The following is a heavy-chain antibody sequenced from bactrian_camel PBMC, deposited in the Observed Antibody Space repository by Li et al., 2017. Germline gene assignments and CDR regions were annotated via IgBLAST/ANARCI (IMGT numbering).Heavy chain of an antibody. J-gene: IGHJ4*01. V-gene: IGHV3S53*01. D-gene: IGHD3*01. CDR3: AADVRLCYGLKPDSFPY. CDR2: IAGTTLT. CDR1: GYSVSQGY. Sequence: HVQLVESGGGSVQSGGSLRLSCAASGYSVSQGYMAWFRQVPGKEREGVADIAGTTLTTYGEAVKGRFTISVDDAKNTVYLQMSSLKAEDTAVYYCAADVRLCYGLKPDSFPYWGQGTQVTVS.